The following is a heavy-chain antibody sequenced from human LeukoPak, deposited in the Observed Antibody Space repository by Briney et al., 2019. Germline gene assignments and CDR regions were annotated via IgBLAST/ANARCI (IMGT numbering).Heavy chain of an antibody. CDR2: ISAYNGNT. J-gene: IGHJ4*02. CDR1: GYTFTSYG. Sequence: ASVKVSCKASGYTFTSYGISWVRQPPGQGLEWMGWISAYNGNTNYAQKLQGRVTMTTDTSTSTAYMELRSLRSGDTAVYYCAREAVVRYPDYWGQGTLVTVSS. D-gene: IGHD3-9*01. V-gene: IGHV1-18*01. CDR3: AREAVVRYPDY.